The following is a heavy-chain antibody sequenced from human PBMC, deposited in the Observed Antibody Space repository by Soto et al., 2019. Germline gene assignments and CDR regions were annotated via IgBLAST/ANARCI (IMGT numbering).Heavy chain of an antibody. CDR1: GYTFTGYY. Sequence: GASVKVSCKASGYTFTGYYMHWVRQAPGQGLEWMGWINPNSGGTNYAQKFQGWVTMTRDTSISTAYMELSRLRSDDTAVYYCARGRVYDISTGYPGDAFDIWGQGTMVTVSS. V-gene: IGHV1-2*04. D-gene: IGHD3-9*01. CDR2: INPNSGGT. CDR3: ARGRVYDISTGYPGDAFDI. J-gene: IGHJ3*02.